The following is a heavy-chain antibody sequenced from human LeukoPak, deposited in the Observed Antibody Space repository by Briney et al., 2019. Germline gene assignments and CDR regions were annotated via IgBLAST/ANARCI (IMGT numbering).Heavy chain of an antibody. V-gene: IGHV4-38-2*02. CDR3: ARGHEDSSSWYWGYYYYYYMDV. CDR1: NYSISSAYY. Sequence: KPSETLSLTCTVSNYSISSAYYWGWIRQPPGKGLEWIGSIAHGGRPYYNPSLKSRVTISVDTSKNQFSPKLSSVTAADTAVYYCARGHEDSSSWYWGYYYYYYMDVWGKGTTVTVSS. CDR2: IAHGGRP. D-gene: IGHD6-13*01. J-gene: IGHJ6*03.